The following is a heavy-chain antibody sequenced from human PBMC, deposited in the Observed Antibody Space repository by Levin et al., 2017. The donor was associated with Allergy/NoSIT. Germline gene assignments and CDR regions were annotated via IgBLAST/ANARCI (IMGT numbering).Heavy chain of an antibody. V-gene: IGHV4-30-4*01. CDR2: IYYSGFT. J-gene: IGHJ5*02. Sequence: PSETLSLTCTVSGGSISSGDYYWSWIRQPPGKGLEWIGYIYYSGFTYFNPSLKSRVSISLDTSKIQFSLKLTSVTAADTAVYYCASATIQNWFDPWGQGTLVTVSS. CDR3: ASATIQNWFDP. CDR1: GGSISSGDYY. D-gene: IGHD5-24*01.